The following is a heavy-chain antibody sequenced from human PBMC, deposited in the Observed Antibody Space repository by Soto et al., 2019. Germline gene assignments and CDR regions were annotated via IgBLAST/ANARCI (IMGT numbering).Heavy chain of an antibody. CDR3: ARGPSSLTRFDY. Sequence: GGSLRLSCAASGFTFSSYAMHWVRQAPGKGLEWVAVISYDGSNKYYADSVKGRFTISRDNSKNTLYLQMNSLRAEDTAVYYCARGPSSLTRFDYWGQGTLVTVYS. D-gene: IGHD2-2*01. CDR1: GFTFSSYA. J-gene: IGHJ4*02. CDR2: ISYDGSNK. V-gene: IGHV3-30-3*01.